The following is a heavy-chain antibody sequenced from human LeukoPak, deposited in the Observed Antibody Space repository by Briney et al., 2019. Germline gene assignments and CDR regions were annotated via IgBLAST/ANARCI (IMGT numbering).Heavy chain of an antibody. CDR1: GFTFNVYN. CDR3: ARDQRFGHFDY. CDR2: ISSSCIYI. D-gene: IGHD3-10*01. Sequence: GGSLRLSCAASGFTFNVYNMNWVRQAPGKGLEWVSSISSSCIYIYYADSVKGRFTIPRDNANNSLYLQMNSLRAEDTAVYYCARDQRFGHFDYWGQGTLVTVSS. V-gene: IGHV3-21*01. J-gene: IGHJ4*02.